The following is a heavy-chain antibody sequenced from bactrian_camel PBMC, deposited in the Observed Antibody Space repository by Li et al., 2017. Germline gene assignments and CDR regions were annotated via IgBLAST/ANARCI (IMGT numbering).Heavy chain of an antibody. Sequence: VQLVESGGGSVQPGGSLRLSCAASGFTFSNYAMSWVRQAAGKGLEWVSAINTRGGTTYYADSVRGRFTISQDKAQAAMYLQMNNLKVDDTAMYYCAARRGPCGGALSLGHWRYNSWGQGPRSPSP. CDR1: GFTFSNYA. V-gene: IGHV3S40*01. CDR2: INTRGGTT. D-gene: IGHD1*01. J-gene: IGHJ6*01. CDR3: AARRGPCGGALSLGHWRYNS.